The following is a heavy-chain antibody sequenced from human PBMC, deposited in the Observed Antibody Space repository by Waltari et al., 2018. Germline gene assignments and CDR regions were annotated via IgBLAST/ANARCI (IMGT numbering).Heavy chain of an antibody. CDR1: GFTVSNSY. Sequence: EVQVEESGGDLIQPGGSLRLSCAVSGFTVSNSYMSWVRQAPGKGLEWVSRSYSEGHTNYADSVKDRFIISRDNSKKTVDLQMNSLRVEDTAMYYCTRDRGAPATAMGFDSWGQGTLVTVSS. V-gene: IGHV3-53*01. J-gene: IGHJ4*02. CDR2: SYSEGHT. D-gene: IGHD5-18*01. CDR3: TRDRGAPATAMGFDS.